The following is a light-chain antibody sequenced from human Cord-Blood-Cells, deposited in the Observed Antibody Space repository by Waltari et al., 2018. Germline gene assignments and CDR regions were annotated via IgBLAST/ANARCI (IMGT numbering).Light chain of an antibody. V-gene: IGLV3-1*01. CDR1: QLGDKY. Sequence: SYELTQPPSVSVSPGQTASITCSGDQLGDKYACWYQQKPGQSPVLVIYQDSKRPSGIPERFSGSNSGNTATLTISGTQAMDEADYYCQAWDSSNVVFGVGTKLTVL. CDR3: QAWDSSNVV. J-gene: IGLJ2*01. CDR2: QDS.